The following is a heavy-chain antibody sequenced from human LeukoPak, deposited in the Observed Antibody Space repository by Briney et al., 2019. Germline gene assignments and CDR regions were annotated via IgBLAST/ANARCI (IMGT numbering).Heavy chain of an antibody. J-gene: IGHJ3*02. CDR3: ARDFQWELPKNDAFDI. D-gene: IGHD1-26*01. CDR2: INHSGST. V-gene: IGHV4-34*01. Sequence: SETLSLTCAVYGGSFSGYYWSWIRQPPGKGLEWIGEINHSGSTNYNPSLKSRVTTSVDTSKNQFSLKLSSVTAADTAVYYCARDFQWELPKNDAFDIWGQGTMVTVSS. CDR1: GGSFSGYY.